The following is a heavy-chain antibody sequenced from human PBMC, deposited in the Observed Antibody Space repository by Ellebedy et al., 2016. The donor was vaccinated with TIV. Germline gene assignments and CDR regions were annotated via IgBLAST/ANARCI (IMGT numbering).Heavy chain of an antibody. V-gene: IGHV1-18*01. CDR1: GYTFINYD. Sequence: ASVKVSXXASGYTFINYDITWVRQAPGQGLEWVGGISVYTGDTNYAQNFQGRVTITADKSTSTAYMELSSLRSEDTAVYYCARRLDLGHRSGYYRGDAFDIWGQGTMVTVSS. J-gene: IGHJ3*02. D-gene: IGHD3-3*01. CDR3: ARRLDLGHRSGYYRGDAFDI. CDR2: ISVYTGDT.